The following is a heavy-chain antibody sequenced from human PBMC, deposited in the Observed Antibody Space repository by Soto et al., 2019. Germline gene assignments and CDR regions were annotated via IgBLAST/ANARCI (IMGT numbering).Heavy chain of an antibody. CDR1: GGSISSSSYY. J-gene: IGHJ4*02. CDR3: AIVGASRFLEWLIDY. D-gene: IGHD3-3*01. Sequence: PSETLSLTCTVSGGSISSSSYYWGWIRQPPGKGLEWIGSIYYSGSTYYNPSLKSRVTISVDTSKDQFSLKLSSVTAADTAVYYCAIVGASRFLEWLIDYSGQGTRVSVSS. CDR2: IYYSGST. V-gene: IGHV4-39*07.